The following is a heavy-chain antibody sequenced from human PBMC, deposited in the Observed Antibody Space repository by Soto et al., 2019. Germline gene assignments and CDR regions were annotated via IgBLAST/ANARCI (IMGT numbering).Heavy chain of an antibody. J-gene: IGHJ4*02. CDR3: ARHLAGSRDY. CDR1: GFTFSSYW. V-gene: IGHV3-74*01. Sequence: EVQLVESGGGLVQPGGSLRLSCAASGFTFSSYWMHWVRQAPGKGLVWVSRINSDGSSTYYADSVKGRFTISRDNAKNTLYLQMNRLRAEDTAMYYSARHLAGSRDYWGQGTLVTVSS. D-gene: IGHD3-10*01. CDR2: INSDGSST.